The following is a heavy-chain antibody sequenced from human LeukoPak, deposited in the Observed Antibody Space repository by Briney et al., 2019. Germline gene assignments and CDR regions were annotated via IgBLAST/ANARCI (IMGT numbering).Heavy chain of an antibody. Sequence: ASVKVSCKASGYTFTDYDINWVRQATGQGLEWMGWISPNSGDTNYTQKFQGRVTMTRDTSISTAYMEVSGLRSDDTAVYYCARDGNLDYWGQGTLVTVSS. CDR1: GYTFTDYD. V-gene: IGHV1-2*02. J-gene: IGHJ4*02. CDR3: ARDGNLDY. CDR2: ISPNSGDT.